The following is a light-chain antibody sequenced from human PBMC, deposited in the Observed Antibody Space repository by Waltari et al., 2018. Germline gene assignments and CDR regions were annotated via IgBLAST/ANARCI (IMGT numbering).Light chain of an antibody. CDR3: QQRRNWPLT. J-gene: IGKJ4*01. CDR2: EAS. CDR1: QSVRTY. Sequence: DIVLTPSPAVLSFSPGERATLSCRASQSVRTYLAWYQQRPGQSPRLLIYEASYRATGIPARFSGSGSETDFTLTISSLQPEDFAVYYCQQRRNWPLTFGGGTRVQI. V-gene: IGKV3-11*01.